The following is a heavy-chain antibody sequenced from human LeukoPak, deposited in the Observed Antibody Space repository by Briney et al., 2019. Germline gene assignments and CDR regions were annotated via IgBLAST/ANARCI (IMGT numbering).Heavy chain of an antibody. J-gene: IGHJ4*02. Sequence: SETLSLTCAVTGGYLSGYYWSGIRQPPGGGLEWIGEINHSGSLNAKASLKSRVSIAANTSKTEFSLMLTSVTASEWAGYCCARESGWTGHWGQGTLVTVSS. D-gene: IGHD3/OR15-3a*01. CDR3: ARESGWTGH. CDR2: INHSGSL. V-gene: IGHV4-34*01. CDR1: GGYLSGYY.